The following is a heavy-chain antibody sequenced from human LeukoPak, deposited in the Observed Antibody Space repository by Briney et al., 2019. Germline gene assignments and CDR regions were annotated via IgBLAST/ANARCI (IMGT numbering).Heavy chain of an antibody. CDR2: ISTSSSYI. CDR1: GFTFSTYS. CDR3: ARSSGYYYMDV. Sequence: GGSLRLSCAASGFTFSTYSMNWVRQAPGKGLEWVSSISTSSSYINYADSVKGRFTISRDNAKKSLHLQMNSLRAEDMALYYCARSSGYYYMDVWGKGTTVTISS. J-gene: IGHJ6*03. V-gene: IGHV3-21*04.